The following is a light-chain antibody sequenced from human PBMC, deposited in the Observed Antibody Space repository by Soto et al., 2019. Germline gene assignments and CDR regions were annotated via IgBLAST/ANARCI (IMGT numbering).Light chain of an antibody. CDR2: LNRDGSH. CDR3: QTWGTGIGI. Sequence: QPVLTQSPSASASLGASVKLTCTLSSGHSNYAIAWHQQQPEKGPRYLMKLNRDGSHSKGDGIPNRFSGSSSGAERYLTISSLQSEDEADYYCQTWGTGIGIFGGGTKLTGL. J-gene: IGLJ2*01. CDR1: SGHSNYA. V-gene: IGLV4-69*01.